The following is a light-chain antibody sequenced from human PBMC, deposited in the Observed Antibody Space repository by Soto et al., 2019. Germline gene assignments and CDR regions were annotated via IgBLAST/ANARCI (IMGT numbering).Light chain of an antibody. V-gene: IGKV1-6*01. Sequence: AIQMTQSPSSLCASVGDRVTITCRASQGIRNGLNWYQQKPGKAPKLLIYAASSLQSGVPSKFSGSGSGTDLTLTISSRQSEDFATYYCLQDYNYPRTFGQGTKVEIK. CDR2: AAS. CDR3: LQDYNYPRT. J-gene: IGKJ1*01. CDR1: QGIRNG.